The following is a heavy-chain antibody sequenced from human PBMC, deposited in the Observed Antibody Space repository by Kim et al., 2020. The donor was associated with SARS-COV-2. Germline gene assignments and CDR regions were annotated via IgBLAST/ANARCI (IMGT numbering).Heavy chain of an antibody. CDR3: AKGDSGSPGPCLEY. J-gene: IGHJ4*02. D-gene: IGHD1-1*01. V-gene: IGHV3-23*01. CDR1: GFTFSTYA. CDR2: ISASGGST. Sequence: GGSLRLSCAASGFTFSTYAMSWVRQAPGKGLEWVSGISASGGSTFYADSVKGRFTISRDNSKNTLYLQMNSLRAEDTAVYFCAKGDSGSPGPCLEYWGQGTLVTVSS.